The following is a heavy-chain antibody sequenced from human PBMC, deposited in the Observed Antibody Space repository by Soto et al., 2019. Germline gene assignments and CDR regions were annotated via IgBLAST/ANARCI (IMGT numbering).Heavy chain of an antibody. CDR3: AAGAEDILTGYYAFDI. CDR1: GFTFTSSA. D-gene: IGHD3-9*01. J-gene: IGHJ3*02. V-gene: IGHV1-58*01. Sequence: ASVKVSCKASGFTFTSSAVQWVRQARGQRLEWIGWIVVGSGNTNYAQKFQERVTITRDMSTSTAYMELSSLRSEDTAVYYCAAGAEDILTGYYAFDIWGQGTMVTVSS. CDR2: IVVGSGNT.